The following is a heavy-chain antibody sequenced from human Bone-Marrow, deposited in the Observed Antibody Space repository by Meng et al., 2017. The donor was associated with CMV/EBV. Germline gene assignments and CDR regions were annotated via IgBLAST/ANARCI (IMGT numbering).Heavy chain of an antibody. D-gene: IGHD3-3*01. CDR2: ITHSGST. CDR3: ARASNDDNYDFWSGYYLPRGHFDY. V-gene: IGHV4-34*01. J-gene: IGHJ4*02. CDR1: GAPFSGY. Sequence: QVHLQQWGAGLLKPSETLSLTCGVSGAPFSGYWSWVRQPPGKGLEWIGEITHSGSTNYNVSLKSRVTISVDTSKNQFSLKLSSVTAADTAVYYCARASNDDNYDFWSGYYLPRGHFDYWGQGTLVTVSS.